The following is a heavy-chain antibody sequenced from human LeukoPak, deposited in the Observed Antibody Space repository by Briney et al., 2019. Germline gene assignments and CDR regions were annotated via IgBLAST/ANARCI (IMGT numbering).Heavy chain of an antibody. CDR3: ARGIFTYYYGSGSYYYFDY. D-gene: IGHD3-10*01. Sequence: GGSLRLSCAASGFTVSSNYMSWVRQAPGKGLEWVSVIYSGGSTYYADSVKGRFTISRDNSKNTLYLQMNSLRAEDTAVYYCARGIFTYYYGSGSYYYFDYWGQGTLVTVSS. J-gene: IGHJ4*02. CDR2: IYSGGST. CDR1: GFTVSSNY. V-gene: IGHV3-66*01.